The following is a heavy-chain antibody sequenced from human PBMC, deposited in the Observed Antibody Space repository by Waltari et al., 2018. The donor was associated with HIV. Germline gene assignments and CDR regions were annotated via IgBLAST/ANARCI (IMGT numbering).Heavy chain of an antibody. D-gene: IGHD3-3*01. J-gene: IGHJ4*02. CDR1: GFTVGTTY. CDR2: IYTGGST. V-gene: IGHV3-53*01. CDR3: AGYAPLNYDISTSQDY. Sequence: EVELVESGGGLIQRGGSLRLSCGASGFTVGTTYMSWVRQAPGKGLEWVSVIYTGGSTYYADSVKGRFTISRDNSENTLYLQMDNLRVEDTAVYFCAGYAPLNYDISTSQDYWGQGTLVTVSS.